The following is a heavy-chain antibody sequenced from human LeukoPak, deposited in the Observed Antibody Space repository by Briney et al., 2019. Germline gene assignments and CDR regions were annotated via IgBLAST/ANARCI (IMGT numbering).Heavy chain of an antibody. D-gene: IGHD3-10*01. Sequence: SETLSLTCTVSGGSISSSYCSWIRQPAGKGLEWIGRIYTTGSTDSTDFSPSLKSRVTMSVDTSKNQFSLKLGSVTAADTAVYYCAGFGAGSYYWGQGTLVTVSS. J-gene: IGHJ4*02. CDR2: IYTTGSTDST. CDR3: AGFGAGSYY. V-gene: IGHV4-4*07. CDR1: GGSISSSY.